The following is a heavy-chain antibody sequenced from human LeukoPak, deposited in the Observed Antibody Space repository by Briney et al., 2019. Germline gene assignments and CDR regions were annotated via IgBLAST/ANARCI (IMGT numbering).Heavy chain of an antibody. CDR2: IIGSNDNT. CDR3: AKGGGTTVTSAANY. Sequence: GGSLRLSCAASGFTFSNYAMSWVRQAPGKGLEWVSSIIGSNDNTYYADSVKDRFTISRDNSKNTLSLQMNSLRDEDTAVYYCAKGGGTTVTSAANYWGQGTLVTVSS. V-gene: IGHV3-23*01. D-gene: IGHD4-17*01. CDR1: GFTFSNYA. J-gene: IGHJ4*02.